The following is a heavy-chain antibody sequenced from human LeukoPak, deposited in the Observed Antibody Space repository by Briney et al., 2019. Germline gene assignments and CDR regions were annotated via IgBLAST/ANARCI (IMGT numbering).Heavy chain of an antibody. J-gene: IGHJ4*02. V-gene: IGHV4-34*01. Sequence: PSETLSLTCAVCGGSFSGYYWSWIRQPPGKGLEWIGEINHSGSTNYNPSLKSRVTISVDTSKNQFSLKLSSVTAADTAVYYCASLPVRSSSWSVRDYWGQGTLVTVSS. D-gene: IGHD6-13*01. CDR3: ASLPVRSSSWSVRDY. CDR1: GGSFSGYY. CDR2: INHSGST.